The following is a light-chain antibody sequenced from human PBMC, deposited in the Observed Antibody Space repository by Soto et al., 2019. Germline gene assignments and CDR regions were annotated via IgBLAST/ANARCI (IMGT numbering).Light chain of an antibody. J-gene: IGKJ5*01. CDR1: QSVSSSY. Sequence: ILLTQSPCTLSLSPGERATLSCSAIQSVSSSYLAWYQQKPGQAPRLLIYGASSRATGIPDRFSGSGSGTDFTLTISRLEPEDFAVYYCQQYGSSPPITFGQGTRLE. V-gene: IGKV3-20*01. CDR2: GAS. CDR3: QQYGSSPPIT.